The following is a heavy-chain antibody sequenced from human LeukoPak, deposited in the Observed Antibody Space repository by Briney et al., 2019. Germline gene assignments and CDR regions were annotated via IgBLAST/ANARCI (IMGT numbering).Heavy chain of an antibody. D-gene: IGHD3-3*01. CDR3: ARTDYDFWSGYYPFFDY. V-gene: IGHV5-51*01. CDR2: IYPGDSDT. CDR1: GYSFTSYW. J-gene: IGHJ4*02. Sequence: GESLKTSCKGSGYSFTSYWIGWVRQMPGKGLEWMGIIYPGDSDTRYSPSFQGQVTISADKSISTAYLQWSSLKASDTAMYYCARTDYDFWSGYYPFFDYWGQGTLVTVSS.